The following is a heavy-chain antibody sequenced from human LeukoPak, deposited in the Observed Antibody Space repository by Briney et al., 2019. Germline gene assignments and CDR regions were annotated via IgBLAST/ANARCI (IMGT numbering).Heavy chain of an antibody. V-gene: IGHV4-39*07. J-gene: IGHJ4*02. Sequence: PSETLSLTCTVSGDSISSTRSSYYWGWIRQPPGKELEWIASVYYSGATYYNPSLRSRVTISVDTSKNQFSLKVSSVTAADTAVYYCASHGPSGSYFAFDYWGQGTLVTVSS. CDR2: VYYSGAT. CDR3: ASHGPSGSYFAFDY. CDR1: GDSISSTRSSYY. D-gene: IGHD3-10*01.